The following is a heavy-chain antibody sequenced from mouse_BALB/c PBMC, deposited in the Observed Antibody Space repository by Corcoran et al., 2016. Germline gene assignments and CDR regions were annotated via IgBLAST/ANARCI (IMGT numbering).Heavy chain of an antibody. Sequence: QIQLVQSGPELKKPGETVKISCKASGYIFTNYGMNWVKQAPGKGLKWMGWINTYTGEPTYADDFKGRFAFSLETSASTAYLQLNNLKNEDTATYFCTREPYAMDFWGQGTSVTVSS. CDR2: INTYTGEP. V-gene: IGHV9-3-1*01. CDR1: GYIFTNYG. D-gene: IGHD6-1*01. J-gene: IGHJ4*01. CDR3: TREPYAMDF.